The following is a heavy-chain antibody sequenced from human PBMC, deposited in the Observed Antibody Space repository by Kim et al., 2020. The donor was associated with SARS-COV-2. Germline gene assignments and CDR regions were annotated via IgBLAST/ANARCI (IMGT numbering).Heavy chain of an antibody. J-gene: IGHJ4*02. V-gene: IGHV3-9*01. CDR3: AKDAGYGSGSHYSGYMFFDF. CDR2: ISWNSGSI. Sequence: GGSLRLSCAAYGFTFDDYAMHWVRQAPGKGLEWVSGISWNSGSIGYADSVKGRFTISRDNAKNSLYLQMNSLRAEDTALYYCAKDAGYGSGSHYSGYMFFDFWCQGTLVTVPS. D-gene: IGHD3-10*01. CDR1: GFTFDDYA.